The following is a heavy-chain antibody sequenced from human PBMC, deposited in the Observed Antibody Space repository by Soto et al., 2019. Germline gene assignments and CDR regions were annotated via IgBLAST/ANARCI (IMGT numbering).Heavy chain of an antibody. V-gene: IGHV3-7*03. Sequence: GGSLRLSCAASGFTFSFYWMSWVRQAPGKGLEWLGTIKLDASEKKYVDSVKGRFTMSRDNAKNSLYLQMDSLRADDTAVYYCGKERRGRGWFVCNYWGQGIVVTVSS. CDR1: GFTFSFYW. CDR3: GKERRGRGWFVCNY. CDR2: IKLDASEK. J-gene: IGHJ4*02. D-gene: IGHD6-19*01.